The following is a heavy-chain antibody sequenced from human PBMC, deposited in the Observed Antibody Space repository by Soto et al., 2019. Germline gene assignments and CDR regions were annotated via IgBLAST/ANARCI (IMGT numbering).Heavy chain of an antibody. D-gene: IGHD5-18*01. CDR1: GYTFTSYY. CDR2: INPSGGST. CDR3: ARVYPSDTRYGYVGNNWFDP. J-gene: IGHJ5*02. Sequence: ASVKVCCKASGYTFTSYYMHWVRQAPGQGLEWMGIINPSGGSTSYARKFQGRVTMTRDTSTSTVYMELSSLRSEDTAVYYCARVYPSDTRYGYVGNNWFDPWGQGTLVTVSS. V-gene: IGHV1-46*03.